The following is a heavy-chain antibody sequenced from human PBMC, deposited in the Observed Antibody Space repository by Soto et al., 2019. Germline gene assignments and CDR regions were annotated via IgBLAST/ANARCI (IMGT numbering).Heavy chain of an antibody. J-gene: IGHJ4*02. CDR3: ARGSGFIAAAGPFDY. CDR2: IWYDGSNK. D-gene: IGHD6-13*01. V-gene: IGHV3-33*01. CDR1: GFPFSSHG. Sequence: PGGSLRLSCATSGFPFSSHGIHWVRQAPGKGLEWVAVIWYDGSNKYYADSVKGRFTISRDNSTNTLYLQMNSLRAEDTAVYYCARGSGFIAAAGPFDYWCLGT.